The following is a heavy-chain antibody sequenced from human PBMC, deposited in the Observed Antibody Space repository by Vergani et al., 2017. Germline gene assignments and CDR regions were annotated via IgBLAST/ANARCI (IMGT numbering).Heavy chain of an antibody. V-gene: IGHV4-34*01. J-gene: IGHJ6*02. Sequence: QVQLQQWGAGLLKPSETLSLTCAVYGGSFSGYYWSWIRQPPGKGLEWIGEINHSGSTNYNPSLKSRVTISVDKSKNQFSLNLSSVTAEDTAVYYCARDLAVTPPRWYYYGMDVWGQGTTVTVSS. CDR2: INHSGST. CDR1: GGSFSGYY. D-gene: IGHD4-17*01. CDR3: ARDLAVTPPRWYYYGMDV.